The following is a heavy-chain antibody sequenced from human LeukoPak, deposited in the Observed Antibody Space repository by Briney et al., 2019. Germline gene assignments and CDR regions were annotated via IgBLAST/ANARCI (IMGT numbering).Heavy chain of an antibody. Sequence: GGSLRLSCAASGFTFDDYAMHWVRQAPGKGLEWVSGISWNSGDIVYADSVKGRFTISRDNAKNSLYLQMNSLRAEDTALYYCAKVQDNSGSYRHYAFDIWGQGTMVTVSS. D-gene: IGHD1-26*01. CDR3: AKVQDNSGSYRHYAFDI. V-gene: IGHV3-9*01. CDR1: GFTFDDYA. CDR2: ISWNSGDI. J-gene: IGHJ3*02.